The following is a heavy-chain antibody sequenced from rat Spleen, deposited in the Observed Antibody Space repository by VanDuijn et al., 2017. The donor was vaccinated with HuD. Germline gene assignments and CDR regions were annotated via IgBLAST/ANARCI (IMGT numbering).Heavy chain of an antibody. D-gene: IGHD4-3*01. CDR2: INNAGST. CDR3: ARFHYNSGYGVY. V-gene: IGHV3-3*01. J-gene: IGHJ2*01. Sequence: EVQLQESGPGLVKSSQSLSLTCSVTGYSIISSYRWNWIRKFPGNKLEWMGYINNAGSTNYNPSLKSRISFTRDTSKNQFFLQVNSVTTEDTATYYCARFHYNSGYGVYWGQGVMVTVSS. CDR1: GYSIISSYR.